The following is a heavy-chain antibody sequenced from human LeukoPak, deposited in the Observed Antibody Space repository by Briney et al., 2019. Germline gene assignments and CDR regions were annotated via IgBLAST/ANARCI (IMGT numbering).Heavy chain of an antibody. V-gene: IGHV4-59*01. D-gene: IGHD3-22*01. CDR3: ATDPGYYYDSRESNFDD. CDR2: VHYSGST. CDR1: DGSISGYY. Sequence: SETLSLTCTDSDGSISGYYWSWIRQPPGKGLEWIGYVHYSGSTNYNPSLKSRITILVDTSKNQFSLRLSSVTAADTAVYYCATDPGYYYDSRESNFDDWGQGTLVTVSS. J-gene: IGHJ4*02.